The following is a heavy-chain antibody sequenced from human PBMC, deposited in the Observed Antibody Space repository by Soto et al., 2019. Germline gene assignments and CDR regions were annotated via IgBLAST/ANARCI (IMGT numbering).Heavy chain of an antibody. V-gene: IGHV3-30-3*01. Sequence: QVQLVESGGGVVQPGTSLRLSCVASGFTFSKYAIHWVRQAPGKGLQWVAFISYDGSNKYYADSVKGRFTISRDNSNSTFYVEMNSLSADDTATYYCARAVRDWYDSSGFVYWGQGTLVTVSS. CDR2: ISYDGSNK. CDR1: GFTFSKYA. J-gene: IGHJ4*02. D-gene: IGHD3-22*01. CDR3: ARAVRDWYDSSGFVY.